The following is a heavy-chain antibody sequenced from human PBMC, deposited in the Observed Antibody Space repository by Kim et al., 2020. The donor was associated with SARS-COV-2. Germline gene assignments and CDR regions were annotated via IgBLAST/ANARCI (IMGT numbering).Heavy chain of an antibody. D-gene: IGHD3-10*01. Sequence: GESLKISCKGSGYSFTSYWIGWVRQMPGKGLEWMGIIYPGDSDTRYSPSFQGQVTISADKSISTAYLQWSSLKASDTAMYYCARVFGGGSGSYYNGDWFDPWGQGTLVTVSS. CDR1: GYSFTSYW. J-gene: IGHJ5*02. CDR3: ARVFGGGSGSYYNGDWFDP. V-gene: IGHV5-51*01. CDR2: IYPGDSDT.